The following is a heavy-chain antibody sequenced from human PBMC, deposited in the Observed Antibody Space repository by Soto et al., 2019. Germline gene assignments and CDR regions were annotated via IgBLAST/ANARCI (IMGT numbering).Heavy chain of an antibody. CDR2: IYGGGTT. CDR1: GFAVSSKY. J-gene: IGHJ4*02. D-gene: IGHD6-19*01. Sequence: GGALRLSCAASGFAVSSKYMTSGRQDPGKGLEWVSVIYGGGTTYYADSVQGRFTISRDTSKNTLYLQMNSLRAEDTAVYYCVQTTGWPGFDFWGQGTLVTVSS. CDR3: VQTTGWPGFDF. V-gene: IGHV3-53*01.